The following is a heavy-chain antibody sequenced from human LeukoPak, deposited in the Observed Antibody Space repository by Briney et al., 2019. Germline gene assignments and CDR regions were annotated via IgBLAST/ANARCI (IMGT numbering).Heavy chain of an antibody. CDR1: GFTFSSYE. CDR2: ISSSGSTI. Sequence: QTGGSLRLSCAASGFTFSSYEMNWVRQAPGKGLEWVSYISSSGSTIYYADSVKGRFTISRDNANNSLYLQMSSLRAEDTAVYYCARDPLGSSSWSDAIDIWGQGTMVTVSS. D-gene: IGHD6-13*01. CDR3: ARDPLGSSSWSDAIDI. J-gene: IGHJ3*02. V-gene: IGHV3-48*03.